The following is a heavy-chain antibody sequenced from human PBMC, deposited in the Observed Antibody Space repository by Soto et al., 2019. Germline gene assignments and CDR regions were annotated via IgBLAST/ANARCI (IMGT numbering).Heavy chain of an antibody. CDR1: GVSITSRSHY. J-gene: IGHJ1*01. CDR2: IYHLGNT. Sequence: QLQLQESGPGLVKPSETLSLTCNVSGVSITSRSHYWGWIRERPGKGLAWIGSIYHLGNTYYNPSLRSRVAISVDTSKNQFSLKLTSVSASDTAVYFCALFISSAGEYFHHWGQGTLVTVSS. D-gene: IGHD3-3*02. CDR3: ALFISSAGEYFHH. V-gene: IGHV4-39*01.